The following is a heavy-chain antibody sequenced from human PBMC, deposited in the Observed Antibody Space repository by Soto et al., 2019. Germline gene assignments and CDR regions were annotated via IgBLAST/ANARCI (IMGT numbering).Heavy chain of an antibody. CDR1: GFTFSSYA. V-gene: IGHV3-30-3*01. J-gene: IGHJ3*02. CDR3: ARVGLRHDAFDI. D-gene: IGHD5-18*01. Sequence: GSLRLSCAASGFTFSSYAMHWVRQAPGKGLEWVAVISYGGSNKYYADSVKGRFTISRDNSKNTLYLQMNSLRAEDTAVYYCARVGLRHDAFDIWGQGTMVTVSS. CDR2: ISYGGSNK.